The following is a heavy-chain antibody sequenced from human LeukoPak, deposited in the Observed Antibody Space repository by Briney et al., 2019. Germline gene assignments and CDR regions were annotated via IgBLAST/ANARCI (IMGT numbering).Heavy chain of an antibody. CDR1: GFTFNSYA. CDR2: ISGSGGST. J-gene: IGHJ4*02. Sequence: PGGSLRLSCAASGFTFNSYAMSWVRQAPGKGLEWVSAISGSGGSTYYADSVKGRFTISRDNSKNTLYLQMNSLRAEDTAVYYCAKGVDDILTGLWYFDYWGQGTLVTVSS. D-gene: IGHD3-9*01. V-gene: IGHV3-23*01. CDR3: AKGVDDILTGLWYFDY.